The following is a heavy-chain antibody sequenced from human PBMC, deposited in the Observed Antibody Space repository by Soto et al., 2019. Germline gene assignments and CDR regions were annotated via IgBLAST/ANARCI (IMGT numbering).Heavy chain of an antibody. CDR2: IYHSGST. CDR1: GYSISSGYY. V-gene: IGHV4-38-2*01. CDR3: ASPDAYCSSTSCPFDY. D-gene: IGHD2-2*01. J-gene: IGHJ4*02. Sequence: PSETLSLTCAVSGYSISSGYYWGWIRQPPGKGLEWIGSIYHSGSTYYNPSLKSRVTISVDTSKNQFSLKLSSVTAADTAVYYCASPDAYCSSTSCPFDYWGQGTLVTVSS.